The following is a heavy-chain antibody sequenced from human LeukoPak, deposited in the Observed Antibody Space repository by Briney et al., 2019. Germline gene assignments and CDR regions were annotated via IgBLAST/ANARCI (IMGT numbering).Heavy chain of an antibody. D-gene: IGHD3-22*01. CDR2: IYTNGST. CDR3: ARVGDSSGYYFVDY. CDR1: GGSFSSYY. V-gene: IGHV4-59*10. J-gene: IGHJ4*02. Sequence: SETLSLTCAVYGGSFSSYYWSWIRQPAGKGLEWIGRIYTNGSTNYNPSLKSRVTMSVDTSKNQFSLKLSSVTAADTAVYYCARVGDSSGYYFVDYWGQGTLVTVSS.